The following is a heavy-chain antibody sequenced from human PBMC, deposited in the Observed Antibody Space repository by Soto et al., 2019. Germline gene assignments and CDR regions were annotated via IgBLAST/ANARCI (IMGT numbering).Heavy chain of an antibody. CDR1: GFTFSSYS. CDR3: ARREVEKYYDDSSGYYSYYFDY. Sequence: GGSLRLSCAASGFTFSSYSMNWVRQAPGKGLEWVSSISSSSSYIYYADSVKGRFTISRDNAKNSLYLQMNSLRAEDTAVYYCARREVEKYYDDSSGYYSYYFDYWGQGTLVTVSS. J-gene: IGHJ4*02. D-gene: IGHD3-22*01. V-gene: IGHV3-21*01. CDR2: ISSSSSYI.